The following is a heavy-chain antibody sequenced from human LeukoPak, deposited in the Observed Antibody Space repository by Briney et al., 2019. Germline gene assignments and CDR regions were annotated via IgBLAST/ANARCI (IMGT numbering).Heavy chain of an antibody. CDR1: GYTVSSYD. CDR3: TRGLRREQQLLRAFDD. J-gene: IGHJ4*02. D-gene: IGHD6-13*01. Sequence: ASVKVSCKASGYTVSSYDINWVRQATGHGLQWMGWMNPNSGNTGYAQKFQGRVSMTSNTSISTAYMELSSLRSEDTAVYYCTRGLRREQQLLRAFDDWGQGTLVTVSS. V-gene: IGHV1-8*01. CDR2: MNPNSGNT.